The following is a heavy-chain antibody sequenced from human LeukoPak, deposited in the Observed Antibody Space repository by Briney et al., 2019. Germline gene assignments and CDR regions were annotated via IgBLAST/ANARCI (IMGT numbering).Heavy chain of an antibody. CDR1: GFSFSNYG. V-gene: IGHV3-23*01. J-gene: IGHJ4*02. Sequence: GGSLRLSCVASGFSFSNYGMSWVRQAAGKGLEWVSTFSGSGDITYYAESVKGRFTISRDDSKSTVYLQMNNLRANDTAVYYCVKKGQADDDGKPDWGQGTLVTVSS. CDR2: FSGSGDIT. CDR3: VKKGQADDDGKPD. D-gene: IGHD1-1*01.